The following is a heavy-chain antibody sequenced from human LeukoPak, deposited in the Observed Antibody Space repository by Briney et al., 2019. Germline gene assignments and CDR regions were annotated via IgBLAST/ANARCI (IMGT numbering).Heavy chain of an antibody. CDR2: ITWNSGSI. V-gene: IGHV3-9*01. Sequence: QPGRSLRLSCAASGFTFDDFAMRWVRQAPGKGLEWVSGITWNSGSIGYADSVKGRFTISRDNAKNSLYLQMNSLRVEDTALYYCAKDMELGALRNWGQGTLVTVSS. D-gene: IGHD1-1*01. J-gene: IGHJ4*02. CDR1: GFTFDDFA. CDR3: AKDMELGALRN.